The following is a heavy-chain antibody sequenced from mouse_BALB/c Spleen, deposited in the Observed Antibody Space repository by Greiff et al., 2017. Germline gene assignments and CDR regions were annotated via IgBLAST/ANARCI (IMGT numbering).Heavy chain of an antibody. CDR3: ARSGRLDY. CDR2: INPGSGGT. Sequence: QVQLQQSGAELVRPGTSVKVSCKASGYAFTNYLIEWVKQRPGQGLEWIGVINPGSGGTNYNEKFKGKATLTADKSSSTAYMQLSSLTSDDSAVYFCARSGRLDYWGRGTTLTVSS. V-gene: IGHV1-54*01. CDR1: GYAFTNYL. D-gene: IGHD1-2*01. J-gene: IGHJ2*01.